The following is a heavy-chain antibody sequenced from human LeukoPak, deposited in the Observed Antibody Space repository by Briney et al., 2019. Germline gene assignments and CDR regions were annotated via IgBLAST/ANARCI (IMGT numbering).Heavy chain of an antibody. CDR2: IIPIFGTA. Sequence: ASVKVSCKASGGTFSSYAISWVRQAPGQGLEWMGGIIPIFGTANYAQKFQGRVTITADESTSTAYMELSSLRSEDTAVYYCAGVGATTFFDYWGQGTLITVSS. CDR1: GGTFSSYA. V-gene: IGHV1-69*13. D-gene: IGHD1-26*01. J-gene: IGHJ4*02. CDR3: AGVGATTFFDY.